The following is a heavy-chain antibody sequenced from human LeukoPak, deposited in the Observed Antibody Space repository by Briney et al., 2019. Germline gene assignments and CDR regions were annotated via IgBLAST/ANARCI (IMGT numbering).Heavy chain of an antibody. CDR1: GYTFTRYY. V-gene: IGHV1-2*06. D-gene: IGHD6-19*01. J-gene: IGHJ4*02. CDR2: INPNSSGT. CDR3: ARDLPSPTISVADDY. Sequence: GASVKVSCRASGYTFTRYYMFWLRQAPGQGLELMGRINPNSSGTNYAQKFQGRVTMTRDTSITTAYMELSSLRSDDTAVYYCARDLPSPTISVADDYWGQGTLVTVSS.